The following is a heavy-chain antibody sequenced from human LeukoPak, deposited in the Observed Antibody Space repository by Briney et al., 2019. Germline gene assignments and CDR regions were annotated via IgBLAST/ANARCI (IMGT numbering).Heavy chain of an antibody. J-gene: IGHJ5*02. Sequence: SGTLSLTCAVSGGSISSSNWWSWVRQPPGKGLEWIGEIYHSGSTNYNPSLKSRVTISVDKSKNQFSLKLSSVTAADTAVYYCARGVPLYSGGYNSGNRRNWLDPWGQGTLVTVSS. CDR3: ARGVPLYSGGYNSGNRRNWLDP. D-gene: IGHD1-26*01. CDR1: GGSISSSNW. CDR2: IYHSGST. V-gene: IGHV4-4*02.